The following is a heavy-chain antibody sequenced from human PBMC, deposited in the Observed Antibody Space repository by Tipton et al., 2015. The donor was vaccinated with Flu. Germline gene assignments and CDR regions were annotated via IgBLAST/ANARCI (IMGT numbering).Heavy chain of an antibody. CDR2: LSYDGSHK. V-gene: IGHV3-30*18. J-gene: IGHJ6*02. Sequence: QLVQSGGGVVQPGRSLRLSCAASGFTFNSYGMHWVRQAPGKGLEWVAFLSYDGSHKYYADPVEGRFTISRDNSKNTLYLQMNSLRAEDTAEYYCAKDHYTAAGADVWGQGTTVSVSS. CDR1: GFTFNSYG. D-gene: IGHD6-25*01. CDR3: AKDHYTAAGADV.